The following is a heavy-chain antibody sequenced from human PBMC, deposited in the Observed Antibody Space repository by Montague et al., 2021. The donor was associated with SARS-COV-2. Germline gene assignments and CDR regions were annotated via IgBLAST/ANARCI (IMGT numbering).Heavy chain of an antibody. V-gene: IGHV4-4*02. Sequence: SETLSLTCAVSGDSISSSYWWNWVRQSPGKGLEWIGEIFHSGTTNYNPSLKSRITISVDKSRNQFSQRLSSVTAADTAIYYCASWSESDSWYQASLDYWGQGTLITVSS. CDR2: IFHSGTT. J-gene: IGHJ4*02. CDR1: GDSISSSYW. CDR3: ASWSESDSWYQASLDY. D-gene: IGHD6-13*01.